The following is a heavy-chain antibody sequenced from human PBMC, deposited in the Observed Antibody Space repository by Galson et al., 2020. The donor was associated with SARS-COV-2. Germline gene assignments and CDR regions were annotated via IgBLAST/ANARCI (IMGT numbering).Heavy chain of an antibody. J-gene: IGHJ4*02. CDR1: GFSFNDHF. V-gene: IGHV3-72*01. D-gene: IGHD3-16*01. CDR2: IRNEPNSYTT. CDR3: TRDWSGAGEY. Sequence: GGSLRLSCIASGFSFNDHFMDWVRQAPGKGLEWVARIRNEPNSYTTEYAATVRGRFTISSDDSENSVYLQANSLKTEDTAVYYCTRDWSGAGEYGGQGTLGSVSA.